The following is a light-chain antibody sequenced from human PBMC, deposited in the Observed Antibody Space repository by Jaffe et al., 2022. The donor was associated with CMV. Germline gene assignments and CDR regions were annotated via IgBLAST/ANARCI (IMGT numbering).Light chain of an antibody. CDR1: QSVGSY. V-gene: IGKV3-11*01. Sequence: EIVLTQSPATLSLSPGERATLSCRASQSVGSYLAWYQQKPGQAPRLLIYDASNRATGIPARFSGSGSGTDFTLTISSLQPEDSAVYYCQQRSNWPPWTFGHGTRVEVK. J-gene: IGKJ1*01. CDR2: DAS. CDR3: QQRSNWPPWT.